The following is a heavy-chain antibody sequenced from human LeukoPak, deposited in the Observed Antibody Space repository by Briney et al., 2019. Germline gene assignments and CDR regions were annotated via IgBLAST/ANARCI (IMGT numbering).Heavy chain of an antibody. V-gene: IGHV4-34*01. CDR2: INHSGST. CDR3: ARFIAAAGKNDY. CDR1: GGSFSGYY. Sequence: SETLSLTCAVYGGSFSGYYWSWIRQPPGKGLEWIGGINHSGSTNYNPSLKSRVTISVDTSKNQFSLKLSSVTAADTAVYYCARFIAAAGKNDYWGQGTLVTVSS. J-gene: IGHJ4*02. D-gene: IGHD6-13*01.